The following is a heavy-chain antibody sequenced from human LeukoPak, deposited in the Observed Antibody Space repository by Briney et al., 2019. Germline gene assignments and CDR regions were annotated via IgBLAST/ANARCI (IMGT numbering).Heavy chain of an antibody. D-gene: IGHD2/OR15-2a*01. J-gene: IGHJ4*02. V-gene: IGHV3-66*01. CDR3: ARGPPAVIIDTFG. Sequence: GGSLRLPCTASGFIVTNNYINWVRQAPGKGLEWVSLVYSGGSTYYADSVKGRFTISRDNSKNMVYLQMNSLRAEDTAMYYCARGPPAVIIDTFGWGQGTLVTVSS. CDR1: GFIVTNNY. CDR2: VYSGGST.